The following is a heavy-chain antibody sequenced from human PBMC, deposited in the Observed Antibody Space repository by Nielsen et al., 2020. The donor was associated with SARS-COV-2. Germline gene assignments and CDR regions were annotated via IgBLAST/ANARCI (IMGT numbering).Heavy chain of an antibody. CDR2: INHSGST. Sequence: SETLSLTCTVFGGSISSSSYYWSWIRQPPGKGLEWIGEINHSGSTNYNPSLKSRVTISVDTSKNQFSLKLSSVTAADTAVYYCARSWVDYYYGMDVWGQGTTVTVSS. CDR1: GGSISSSSYY. V-gene: IGHV4-39*07. CDR3: ARSWVDYYYGMDV. D-gene: IGHD6-13*01. J-gene: IGHJ6*02.